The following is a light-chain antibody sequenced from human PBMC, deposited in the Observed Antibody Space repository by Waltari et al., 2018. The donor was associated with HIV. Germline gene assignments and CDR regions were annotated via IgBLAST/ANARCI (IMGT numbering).Light chain of an antibody. Sequence: QTVVTQEPSFSVSPGGTVTLTCGLSSGSVPTTYNPSWYQQTPGQAPRTLIYSTNTRSSRVPGRFSCSILGNRAALTITGAQADDEADYYCVLYMGSGIWVFGGGTKLTVL. CDR2: STN. J-gene: IGLJ3*02. CDR1: SGSVPTTYN. V-gene: IGLV8-61*01. CDR3: VLYMGSGIWV.